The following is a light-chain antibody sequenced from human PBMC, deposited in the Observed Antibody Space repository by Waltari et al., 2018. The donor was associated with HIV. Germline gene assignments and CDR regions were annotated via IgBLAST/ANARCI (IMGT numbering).Light chain of an antibody. J-gene: IGKJ5*01. CDR1: QSVLYSSNNKNY. CDR3: QQHYDSPIT. CDR2: WAS. Sequence: DIVMTQSPDSLAVSLGDRATINCKSSQSVLYSSNNKNYLAWYQQKSGQPPKLLISWASTRESGVPDRFSGSGSGTDFTLTISSLQAEDVAVYYCQQHYDSPITFGQGTRLEIK. V-gene: IGKV4-1*01.